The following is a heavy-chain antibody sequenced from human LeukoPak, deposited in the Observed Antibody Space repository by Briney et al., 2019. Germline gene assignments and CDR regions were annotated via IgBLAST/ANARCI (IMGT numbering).Heavy chain of an antibody. Sequence: GGSLRLSCAASGFTFSTYWMHWVRHAPGKGLVWVSRIKSDGSTNYADSVEGRFTISRDNAKNTLSLQMNSLRPEDTGVYYCARAPSEIGGYYPEYFRHWGQGTLVTVSS. D-gene: IGHD3-3*01. V-gene: IGHV3-74*01. CDR3: ARAPSEIGGYYPEYFRH. CDR2: IKSDGST. CDR1: GFTFSTYW. J-gene: IGHJ1*01.